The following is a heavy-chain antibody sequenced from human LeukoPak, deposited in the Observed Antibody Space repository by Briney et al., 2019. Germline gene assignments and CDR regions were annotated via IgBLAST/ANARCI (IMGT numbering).Heavy chain of an antibody. CDR2: IYSDST. D-gene: IGHD1-14*01. CDR3: ARESEPAGLAFDI. J-gene: IGHJ3*02. CDR1: GFTFGDYA. V-gene: IGHV3-66*01. Sequence: GGSLRLSCTASGFTFGDYAMSWVRQAPGKGLEWVSLIYSDSTHYADSVKGRFAISRDNSKNTLFLQMNSLRAEDTAVYYCARESEPAGLAFDIWGQGTMVTVSS.